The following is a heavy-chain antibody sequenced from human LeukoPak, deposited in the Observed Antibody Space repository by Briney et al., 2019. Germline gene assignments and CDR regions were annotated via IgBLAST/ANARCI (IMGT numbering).Heavy chain of an antibody. Sequence: GRSLRLSCAASGFTFSSYWMSWVRQAPGKGLEWVANIKQDGSEKYYVDSVKGRSTISRDNAKNSLYLQMNSLRAEDTAVYYCARSVGATWPYYYYYYMDVWGKGTTVTVSS. CDR2: IKQDGSEK. D-gene: IGHD1-26*01. V-gene: IGHV3-7*01. J-gene: IGHJ6*03. CDR1: GFTFSSYW. CDR3: ARSVGATWPYYYYYYMDV.